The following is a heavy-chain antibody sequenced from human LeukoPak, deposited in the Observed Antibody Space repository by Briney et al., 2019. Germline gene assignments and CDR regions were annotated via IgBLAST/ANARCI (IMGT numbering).Heavy chain of an antibody. CDR3: AKEIVSVPGAINY. D-gene: IGHD2-2*01. CDR1: GFTFRSYA. V-gene: IGHV3-23*01. J-gene: IGHJ4*02. CDR2: ISGGGGGT. Sequence: GGSLRLSCAASGFTFRSYAMGWVRQSPGKGLEWVSSISGGGGGTYYAEFVKGRFTISRDNAKNSLYLQMNSLRAEDTAVYHCAKEIVSVPGAINYWGQGALVTVSS.